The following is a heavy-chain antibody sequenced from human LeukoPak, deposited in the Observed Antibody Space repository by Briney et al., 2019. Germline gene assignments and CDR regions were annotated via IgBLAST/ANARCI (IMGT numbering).Heavy chain of an antibody. J-gene: IGHJ4*02. D-gene: IGHD2-2*01. Sequence: PGGSLRLSCAASGFTFSSYGMHWVRQAPGKGLEWVAFIRYDGSNKYYADSVKGRFTISRDNSKNTLYLQMNSLRAEDTAVYYCAKVIYCSSTSCSYFDYWGQGTLVTVSS. CDR2: IRYDGSNK. CDR3: AKVIYCSSTSCSYFDY. CDR1: GFTFSSYG. V-gene: IGHV3-30*02.